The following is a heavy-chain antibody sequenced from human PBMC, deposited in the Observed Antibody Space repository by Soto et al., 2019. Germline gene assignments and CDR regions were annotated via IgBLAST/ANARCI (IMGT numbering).Heavy chain of an antibody. CDR1: DYTFNTYG. D-gene: IGHD3-3*01. V-gene: IGHV1-18*01. J-gene: IGHJ5*02. CDR2: IGTHNGDT. Sequence: ASVKVSCKASDYTFNTYGFSWVRQAPGQGLEWVGWIGTHNGDTTYAQKFQGRVTMTIDTSTTTSYMELRSLTSDDTAMYFCARDWRGAEGFDPWGQGTLVTVS. CDR3: ARDWRGAEGFDP.